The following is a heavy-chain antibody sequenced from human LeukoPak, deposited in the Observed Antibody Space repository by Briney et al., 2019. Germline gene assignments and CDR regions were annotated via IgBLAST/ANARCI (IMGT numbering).Heavy chain of an antibody. J-gene: IGHJ4*02. CDR3: ARVGYNYYDSSGYQYYFDY. CDR1: GGTFSSYA. Sequence: SVKVSCKASGGTFSSYAISWVRQAPGQGLEWMGRIIPILGIANYAQKFQGRVTITADKSTSTAYMELSSLRSEDTAVYYCARVGYNYYDSSGYQYYFDYWGQGTLVTVSS. V-gene: IGHV1-69*04. D-gene: IGHD3-22*01. CDR2: IIPILGIA.